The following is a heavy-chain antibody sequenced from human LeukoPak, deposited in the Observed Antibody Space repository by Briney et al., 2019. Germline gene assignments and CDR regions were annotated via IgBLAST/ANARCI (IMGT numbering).Heavy chain of an antibody. CDR2: IYYSGST. CDR1: GGSISSSSYY. Sequence: KTSETLSLTCTVSGGSISSSSYYWGWIRQPPGKGLEWIGSIYYSGSTYYNPSLKSRVTISVDTSKNQFSLKLSSVTAADTAVYYCARVGVDITIFGVVTSGIFDYWGQGTLVTVSS. J-gene: IGHJ4*02. D-gene: IGHD3-3*01. V-gene: IGHV4-39*07. CDR3: ARVGVDITIFGVVTSGIFDY.